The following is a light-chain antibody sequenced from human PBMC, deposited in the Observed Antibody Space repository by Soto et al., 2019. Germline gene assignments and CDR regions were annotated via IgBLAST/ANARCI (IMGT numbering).Light chain of an antibody. CDR2: GAS. CDR3: QQYGSSPLWT. J-gene: IGKJ1*01. V-gene: IGKV3-20*01. Sequence: EIVLTQSPGTLSLSPGERATLSCRASQTVSSSSLAWYQQKPGQAPRLLIYGASSRATGIPDRFSGSGSGTDFTLTISRLEPEDFAVYYCQQYGSSPLWTFGQGTKVDIK. CDR1: QTVSSSS.